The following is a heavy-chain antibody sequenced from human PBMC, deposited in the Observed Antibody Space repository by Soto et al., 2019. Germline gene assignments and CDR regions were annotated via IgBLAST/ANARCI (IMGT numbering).Heavy chain of an antibody. CDR3: AADGYYDSSGYYGAFDI. V-gene: IGHV1-58*01. J-gene: IGHJ3*02. Sequence: SVKVSCKASGFTFTSSAVQWVRQARGQRLEWIGWIVVGSGNTNYAQKFQERVTITRDMSTSTAYMELSSLRSEDTAVYYCAADGYYDSSGYYGAFDIWGQGTMVTVS. D-gene: IGHD3-22*01. CDR2: IVVGSGNT. CDR1: GFTFTSSA.